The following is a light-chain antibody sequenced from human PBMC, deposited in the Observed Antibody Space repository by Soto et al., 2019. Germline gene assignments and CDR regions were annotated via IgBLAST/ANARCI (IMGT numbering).Light chain of an antibody. J-gene: IGKJ1*01. CDR3: QQRSNWPVT. V-gene: IGKV3-11*01. Sequence: EIVLTQSPATLSFSPGEGATVSCRASQSVSSYLAWYQQKPGQTPRLLIYDASNRATDIPARFSGSGSGTDFTLTISSLEPEDFAVYYCQQRSNWPVTFGQGTRVEIK. CDR2: DAS. CDR1: QSVSSY.